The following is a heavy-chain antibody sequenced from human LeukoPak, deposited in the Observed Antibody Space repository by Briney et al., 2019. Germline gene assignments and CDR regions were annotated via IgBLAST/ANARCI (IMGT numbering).Heavy chain of an antibody. V-gene: IGHV4-59*12. D-gene: IGHD6-13*01. CDR2: IYYSGST. CDR1: GGSISSYY. Sequence: SETLSLTCTVSGGSISSYYWSWIRQPPGKGLEWIGYIYYSGSTNYNPSLKSRVTISVDTSENQFSLKLSSVTAADTAVYYCASEAAAGTSWFGPWGQGTLVTVSS. CDR3: ASEAAAGTSWFGP. J-gene: IGHJ5*02.